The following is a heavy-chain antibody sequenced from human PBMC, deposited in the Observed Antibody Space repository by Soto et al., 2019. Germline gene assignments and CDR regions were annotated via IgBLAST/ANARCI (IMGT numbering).Heavy chain of an antibody. V-gene: IGHV3-30*18. Sequence: SLRLSCAASGFSFTTYGMHWVRQAPGKGLEWVAFISYDGNNKFYADSVKGRFTISRDNSKSTLYLQMNRLRTEDSTVYYCAKDFCSSSSCYGFYYYFYGMDAWGQGTTVTVSS. CDR2: ISYDGNNK. J-gene: IGHJ6*02. CDR3: AKDFCSSSSCYGFYYYFYGMDA. CDR1: GFSFTTYG. D-gene: IGHD2-2*01.